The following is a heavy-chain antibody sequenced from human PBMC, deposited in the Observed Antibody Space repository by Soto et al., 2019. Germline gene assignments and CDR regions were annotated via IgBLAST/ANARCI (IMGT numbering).Heavy chain of an antibody. CDR1: GFTFSSYG. V-gene: IGHV3-33*01. J-gene: IGHJ6*02. CDR2: IWYDGSNK. CDR3: ARDGLLVYYDSSGPDV. Sequence: GSLRLSCAASGFTFSSYGMHWVRQAPGKGLEWVAVIWYDGSNKYYADSVKGRFTISRDNSKNTLYLQMNSLRAEDTAVYYCARDGLLVYYDSSGPDVWGQGTTVTVSS. D-gene: IGHD3-22*01.